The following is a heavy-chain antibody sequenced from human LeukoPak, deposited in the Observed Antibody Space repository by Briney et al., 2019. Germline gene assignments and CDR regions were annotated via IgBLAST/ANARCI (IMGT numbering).Heavy chain of an antibody. J-gene: IGHJ4*02. CDR2: IYYTGST. CDR3: ARDRLHGVYDRLCDY. V-gene: IGHV4-31*03. Sequence: SETLSLTCTVSGGSISSGDYYWSWIRQHPGKGLEWIGYIYYTGSTYYNPSLKSRVTISVDTSKNQFSLKLSSVTAADTAVYYCARDRLHGVYDRLCDYWGQGTLVTVSS. CDR1: GGSISSGDYY. D-gene: IGHD5/OR15-5a*01.